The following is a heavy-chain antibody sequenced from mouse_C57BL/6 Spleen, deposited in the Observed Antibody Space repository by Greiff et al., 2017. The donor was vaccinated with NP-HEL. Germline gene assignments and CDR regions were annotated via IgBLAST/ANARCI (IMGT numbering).Heavy chain of an antibody. J-gene: IGHJ1*03. D-gene: IGHD2-4*01. Sequence: QVQLQQSGPGLVQPSQSLSITCTVSGFSLTSYGVHWVRQSPGKGLEWLGGIWRGGSTDYNAAFMSRLSITKDNSKSQVFFKMNSLQADDTAIYYCAKDFYDYDGYFDVWGTGTTVTVSS. V-gene: IGHV2-5*01. CDR1: GFSLTSYG. CDR3: AKDFYDYDGYFDV. CDR2: IWRGGST.